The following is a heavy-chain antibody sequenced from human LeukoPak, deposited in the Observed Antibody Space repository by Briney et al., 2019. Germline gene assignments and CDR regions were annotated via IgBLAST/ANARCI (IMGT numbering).Heavy chain of an antibody. J-gene: IGHJ4*02. CDR1: GFTFSSYA. CDR2: ISGSGGST. V-gene: IGHV3-23*01. CDR3: ARDSGYSGSYYVDY. D-gene: IGHD1-26*01. Sequence: PGGSLRLSCAASGFTFSSYAMSWVRQAPGKGLEWVSAISGSGGSTYYADSVKGRFTISRDNSKNTLYLQMNSLRAEDTAVYYCARDSGYSGSYYVDYWGQGTLVTVSS.